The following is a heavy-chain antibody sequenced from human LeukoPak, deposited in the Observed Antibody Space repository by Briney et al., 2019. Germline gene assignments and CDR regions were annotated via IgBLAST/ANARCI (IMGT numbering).Heavy chain of an antibody. CDR1: GGSISSSSYY. CDR3: ARLGRYSSSWYGGY. J-gene: IGHJ4*02. V-gene: IGHV4-39*01. D-gene: IGHD6-13*01. CDR2: IYYSGST. Sequence: SETLSLTCTVSGGSISSSSYYWGWIRQPPGKGLEWIGSIYYSGSTYYNPSLKSRFTISVDTSKNQFSLKLSSVTAADTAVYYCARLGRYSSSWYGGYWGQGTLVTVSS.